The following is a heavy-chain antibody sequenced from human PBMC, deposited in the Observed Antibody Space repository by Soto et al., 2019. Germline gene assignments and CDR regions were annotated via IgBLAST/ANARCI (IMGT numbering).Heavy chain of an antibody. Sequence: PSETLSLTSTVSGGSISSGDYYWSWIRQPPGKGLEWIGYIYYSGTTYYNPSLKSRVTISVDTSKNQFSLKLSSVTAADTAMYYCARALIQLWPHYYYGMDVWGQGTTVTVSS. CDR2: IYYSGTT. J-gene: IGHJ6*02. CDR1: GGSISSGDYY. D-gene: IGHD5-18*01. V-gene: IGHV4-30-4*01. CDR3: ARALIQLWPHYYYGMDV.